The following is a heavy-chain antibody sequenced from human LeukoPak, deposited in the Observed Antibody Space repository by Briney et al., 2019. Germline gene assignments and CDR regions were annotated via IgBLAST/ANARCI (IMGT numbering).Heavy chain of an antibody. CDR1: GYTFTSYG. J-gene: IGHJ5*02. CDR2: ISAHNGKT. D-gene: IGHD2-2*01. Sequence: GASVKVSCKASGYTFTSYGITWVRQAPGQGLEWMGWISAHNGKTNYAQKFQGRVTMTIDTSTSTAYMELRSLRSDDTAVYYCARGGVVVSAAVRFDPWGQGTLVTVSS. CDR3: ARGGVVVSAAVRFDP. V-gene: IGHV1-18*01.